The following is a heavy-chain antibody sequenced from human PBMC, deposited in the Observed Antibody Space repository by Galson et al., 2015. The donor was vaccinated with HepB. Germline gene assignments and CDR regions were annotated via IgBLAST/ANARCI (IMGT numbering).Heavy chain of an antibody. D-gene: IGHD2-15*01. CDR2: ISGSGGST. J-gene: IGHJ4*02. Sequence: SLRLSCAASGFTFSSYAMSWVRQAPGKGLEWVSAISGSGGSTYYTDSVKGRFTISRDSSKNTLYLQMNSLRAEDTAVYYCAKAGLGWCFDYWGQGTLVTVSS. V-gene: IGHV3-23*01. CDR1: GFTFSSYA. CDR3: AKAGLGWCFDY.